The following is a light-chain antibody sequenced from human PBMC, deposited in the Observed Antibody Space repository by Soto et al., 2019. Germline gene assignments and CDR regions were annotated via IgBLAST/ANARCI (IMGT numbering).Light chain of an antibody. CDR1: SSDVGGYNY. Sequence: QSVLTQPAYVSGSPGQSITFSCTGTSSDVGGYNYVSWYQQHPGKAPKLMISEVSNRPSGVSNRFSGSKSVNTASLTISGLQAEDEADYCCSSYTSSSPFVFGTGTKVTVL. CDR2: EVS. V-gene: IGLV2-14*01. CDR3: SSYTSSSPFV. J-gene: IGLJ1*01.